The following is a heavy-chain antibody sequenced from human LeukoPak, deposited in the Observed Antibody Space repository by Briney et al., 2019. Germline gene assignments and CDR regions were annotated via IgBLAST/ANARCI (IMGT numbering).Heavy chain of an antibody. D-gene: IGHD1-1*01. J-gene: IGHJ4*02. V-gene: IGHV3-30-3*01. CDR1: GFTFGTYA. CDR3: AKVGTNFLRYHFDS. Sequence: GTSLRVSCAASGFTFGTYAMHWVRQAPGKGLDWVAVLSFDGNNEYYADSVKGRFTISRDNSKNTLYLQMNSLSAEDTAVYYCAKVGTNFLRYHFDSWGRGTLVTVSS. CDR2: LSFDGNNE.